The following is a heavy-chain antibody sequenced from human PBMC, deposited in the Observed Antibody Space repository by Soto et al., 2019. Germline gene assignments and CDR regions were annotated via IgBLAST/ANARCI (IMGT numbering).Heavy chain of an antibody. D-gene: IGHD3-10*01. Sequence: SETLSLTCTVSGGSISSSSYYWGWIRQPPGKGLEWIGSIYYSGSTYYNPSLKSRVTISVDTSKNQFSLKLSSVTAADTAVYYCARHPLWFGEFLDYWGQGTLVTVSS. CDR3: ARHPLWFGEFLDY. V-gene: IGHV4-39*01. CDR2: IYYSGST. CDR1: GGSISSSSYY. J-gene: IGHJ4*02.